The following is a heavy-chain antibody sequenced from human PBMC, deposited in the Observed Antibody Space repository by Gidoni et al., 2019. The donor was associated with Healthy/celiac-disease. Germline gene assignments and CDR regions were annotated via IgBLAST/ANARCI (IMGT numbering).Heavy chain of an antibody. D-gene: IGHD2-15*01. CDR3: ARELWIVVVAATPTFDY. CDR2: ISSSSSTI. J-gene: IGHJ4*02. Sequence: EVQLVESGGGLVQPGGSLRLSCAASGFTFSSYSMNWVRQAPGKGLEWVSYISSSSSTIYYADSVKGRFTISRDNAKNSLYLQMNSLRDEDTAVYYCARELWIVVVAATPTFDYWGQGTLVTVSS. CDR1: GFTFSSYS. V-gene: IGHV3-48*02.